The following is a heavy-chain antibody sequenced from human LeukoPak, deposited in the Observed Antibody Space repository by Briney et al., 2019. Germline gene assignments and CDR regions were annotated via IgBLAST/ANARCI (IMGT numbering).Heavy chain of an antibody. Sequence: GASMKVSCKASGGTFSSYAISWVRQAPGQGLEWMGGIIPIFGTANYAQKFQGRVTITTDESTSTAYMELSSLRSEDTAVYYCARHGSATGIAAAGRNPFDPWGQGTLVTVSS. CDR1: GGTFSSYA. V-gene: IGHV1-69*05. D-gene: IGHD6-13*01. CDR2: IIPIFGTA. J-gene: IGHJ5*02. CDR3: ARHGSATGIAAAGRNPFDP.